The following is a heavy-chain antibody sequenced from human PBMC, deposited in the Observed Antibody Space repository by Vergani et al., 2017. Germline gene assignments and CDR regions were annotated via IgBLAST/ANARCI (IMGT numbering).Heavy chain of an antibody. D-gene: IGHD5-12*01. CDR2: ISGSGGST. V-gene: IGHV3-23*01. CDR3: AKANPRNRGYDYLYYYHAMDV. J-gene: IGHJ6*02. CDR1: GFTFNHYA. Sequence: EVQLLESGGDLVRPGGSLRLSCAASGFTFNHYAMNWVRQAPGKGLEWVSGISGSGGSTFYAGSVKGRFTISRDSSKNTLYLQMNSLSAGDTAVYYGAKANPRNRGYDYLYYYHAMDVWGQGTTVTFAS.